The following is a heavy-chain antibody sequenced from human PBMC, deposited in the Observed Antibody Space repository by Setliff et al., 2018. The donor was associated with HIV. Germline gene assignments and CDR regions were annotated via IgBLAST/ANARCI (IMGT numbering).Heavy chain of an antibody. CDR3: SRGPPFDR. CDR2: IHTSGST. J-gene: IGHJ2*01. CDR1: GDSIGYYY. Sequence: SETLSLTCTVSGDSIGYYYWSWIRQPAGRGLEWMGRIHTSGSTNYNPSLTSRVTLSVDTSKNQFSLKVTSVTAADTATYYCSRGPPFDRWGRGTLVTVSS. V-gene: IGHV4-4*07.